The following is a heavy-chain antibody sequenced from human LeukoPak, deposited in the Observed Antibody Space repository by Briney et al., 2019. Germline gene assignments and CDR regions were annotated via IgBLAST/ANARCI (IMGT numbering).Heavy chain of an antibody. V-gene: IGHV4-39*07. J-gene: IGHJ6*03. CDR3: ARVYQASYYYYYMDV. CDR2: IYYSGST. D-gene: IGHD2-2*01. CDR1: GGSISSSSSY. Sequence: PSETLSLTCTVSGGSISSSSSYWGWIRQPPGKGLEWIGSIYYSGSTYYNPSLKSRVTISVDKSKNQFSLKLSSVTAADTAVYYCARVYQASYYYYYMDVWGKGTTVTVSS.